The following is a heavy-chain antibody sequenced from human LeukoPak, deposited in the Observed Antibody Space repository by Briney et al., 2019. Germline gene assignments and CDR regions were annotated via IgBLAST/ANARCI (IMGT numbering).Heavy chain of an antibody. CDR2: IIPILGIA. CDR1: GGTFSSYA. CDR3: AREWRLIAAANWFDP. D-gene: IGHD6-13*01. Sequence: SVKVSCKASGGTFSSYAISWVRQAPGQGLEWMGRIIPILGIANYAQKFQGRVTIAADKSTSTAYMELSSLRSEDTAVYYCAREWRLIAAANWFDPWGQGTLVTVSS. V-gene: IGHV1-69*04. J-gene: IGHJ5*02.